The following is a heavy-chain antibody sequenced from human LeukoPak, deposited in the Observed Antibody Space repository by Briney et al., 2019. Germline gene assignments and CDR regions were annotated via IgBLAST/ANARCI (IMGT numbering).Heavy chain of an antibody. CDR2: ISYGGSNK. Sequence: GGSLRLSCAASGFTFSSYGMHWVRQAPGKGLEWGAVISYGGSNKYYADSVKGRFTISRDNSKNTLYLQMNSLRAEDTAVYYCARWYSGSYLDAFDIWGQGTMVTVSS. CDR3: ARWYSGSYLDAFDI. V-gene: IGHV3-30*03. D-gene: IGHD1-26*01. CDR1: GFTFSSYG. J-gene: IGHJ3*02.